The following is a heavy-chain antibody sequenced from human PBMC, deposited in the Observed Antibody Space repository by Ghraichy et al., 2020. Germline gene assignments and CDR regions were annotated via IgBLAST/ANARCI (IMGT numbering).Heavy chain of an antibody. CDR1: GLTLTNYA. J-gene: IGHJ4*02. CDR3: ATRWGF. D-gene: IGHD7-27*01. V-gene: IGHV3-23*01. Sequence: LSLTCAASGLTLTNYAMNWVRQAPGKGLEWVSVIIGGGGSTYYADSVKGRFTISRDNSKSTLYLQMNSLRAEDTAVYYCATRWGFWGQGTLVTVSS. CDR2: IIGGGGST.